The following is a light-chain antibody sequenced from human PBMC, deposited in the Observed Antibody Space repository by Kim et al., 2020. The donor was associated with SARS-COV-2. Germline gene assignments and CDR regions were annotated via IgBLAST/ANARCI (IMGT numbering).Light chain of an antibody. CDR3: QKYNSAPDP. CDR1: QDISNY. CDR2: AAS. Sequence: DIQMTQSPSSLSASVGDRVTITCRASQDISNYLGWYQQKPGKVPKLLIYAASTLQSGVPSRFSGSGSGTDFTLTISSLQPEDVATYYCQKYNSAPDPFGQGTRLEIK. V-gene: IGKV1-27*01. J-gene: IGKJ5*01.